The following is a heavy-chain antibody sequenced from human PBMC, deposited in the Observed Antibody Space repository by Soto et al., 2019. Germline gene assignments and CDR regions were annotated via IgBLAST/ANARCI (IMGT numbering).Heavy chain of an antibody. Sequence: PGGSLRLSCAASGFAFSSYALNWVRQSPGKGLEWDSTISSGGDDTYYADSVRGRFTIPRDNSKNTLYLQMNSLRAEDTARYYCARDPSTGYADYWGQGTLVTVSS. CDR3: ARDPSTGYADY. CDR1: GFAFSSYA. CDR2: ISSGGDDT. V-gene: IGHV3-23*01. D-gene: IGHD3-9*01. J-gene: IGHJ4*02.